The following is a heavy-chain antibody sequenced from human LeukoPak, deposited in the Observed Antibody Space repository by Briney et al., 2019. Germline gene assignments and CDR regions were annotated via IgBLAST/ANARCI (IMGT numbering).Heavy chain of an antibody. V-gene: IGHV3-11*06. CDR1: GFTFSDYY. CDR2: ISGSSAYT. D-gene: IGHD5-12*01. J-gene: IGHJ4*02. CDR3: ARAYSGHIQY. Sequence: GGSLRLSCAASGFTFSDYYMSWIRQAPGKGLEWVSYISGSSAYTSYADSVKGRFTISRDNAKSSLFLQMNSLRAEDTAVYYCARAYSGHIQYWGQGTLVTVSS.